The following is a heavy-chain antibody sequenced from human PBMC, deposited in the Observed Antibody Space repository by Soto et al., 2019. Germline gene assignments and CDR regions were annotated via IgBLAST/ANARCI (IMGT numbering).Heavy chain of an antibody. J-gene: IGHJ4*02. CDR3: ARGRAAAGKRDFDY. CDR2: INHSGST. CDR1: GGSFSGYY. V-gene: IGHV4-34*01. Sequence: PSETLSLTCAVYGGSFSGYYWSWIRQPPGKGLEWIGEINHSGSTNYNPSLKSRVTISVDTSKNQFSLKLSSVTAADTAVYYCARGRAAAGKRDFDYWGQGTLVTVSS. D-gene: IGHD6-13*01.